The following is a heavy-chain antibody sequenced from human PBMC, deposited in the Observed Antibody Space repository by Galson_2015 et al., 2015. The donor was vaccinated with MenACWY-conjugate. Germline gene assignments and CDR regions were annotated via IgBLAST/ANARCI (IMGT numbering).Heavy chain of an antibody. J-gene: IGHJ4*02. Sequence: NTNPALKSRATISVDTSKNQFSLKLTSVTATDTAVYYCARGSPYGPLFDLDSWGQGILVTVSS. V-gene: IGHV4-59*09. D-gene: IGHD3-9*01. CDR3: ARGSPYGPLFDLDS.